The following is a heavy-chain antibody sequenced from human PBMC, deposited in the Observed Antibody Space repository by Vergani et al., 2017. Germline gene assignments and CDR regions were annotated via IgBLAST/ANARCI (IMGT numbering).Heavy chain of an antibody. J-gene: IGHJ3*02. V-gene: IGHV4-39*01. CDR3: ARRRTMIVVLDAFDI. Sequence: QLQLQESGPGLVKPSETLSLTCTVSGGSISSSSYYWCWIRQPPGKGLEWIGSIYYSGSTYYNPSLKSRVTISVDTSTNQFSLKLSSVTAADTAVYYCARRRTMIVVLDAFDIWGQGTMVTVSS. CDR2: IYYSGST. D-gene: IGHD3-22*01. CDR1: GGSISSSSYY.